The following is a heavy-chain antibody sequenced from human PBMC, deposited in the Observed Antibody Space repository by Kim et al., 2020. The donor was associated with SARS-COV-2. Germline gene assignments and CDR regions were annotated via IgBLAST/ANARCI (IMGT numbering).Heavy chain of an antibody. J-gene: IGHJ6*02. CDR2: IWYDGSNK. CDR1: GFTFSSYG. V-gene: IGHV3-33*01. CDR3: ARETLDYSSGWYFSRGYYGMDV. D-gene: IGHD6-19*01. Sequence: GGSLRLSCAASGFTFSSYGMHWVRQAPGKGLEWVAVIWYDGSNKYYADSVKGRFTISRDNSKNTLYLQMNSLRAEDTAVYYCARETLDYSSGWYFSRGYYGMDVWGQGTTVTVSS.